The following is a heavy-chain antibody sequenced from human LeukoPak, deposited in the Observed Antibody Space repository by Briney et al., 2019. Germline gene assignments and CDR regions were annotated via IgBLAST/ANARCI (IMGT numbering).Heavy chain of an antibody. CDR2: IRYDGSNK. CDR3: ARAGPISSWHQFDY. D-gene: IGHD6-13*01. CDR1: GFTFSSYV. J-gene: IGHJ4*02. Sequence: GGSLILSCAASGFTFSSYVMHWVRQAPAKGLEGVAFIRYDGSNKYYADSVKGRFTISRDNAKDSLYLQMNSLRAENTAVYYCARAGPISSWHQFDYWGQGTLVTVSS. V-gene: IGHV3-30*02.